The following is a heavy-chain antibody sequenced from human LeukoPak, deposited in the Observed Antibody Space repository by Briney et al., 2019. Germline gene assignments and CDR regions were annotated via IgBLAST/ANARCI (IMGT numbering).Heavy chain of an antibody. Sequence: SQTLSLTCAVSGGSISSGGYSWSWIRQPPGKGLEWIGYIYHSGSTYYNPSLKSRVTISVDRSKNQFSLKLSSVTAADTAVYYCARDRGYYDILTGYYSPYYFDYWGQGTLVTVSS. CDR2: IYHSGST. CDR3: ARDRGYYDILTGYYSPYYFDY. D-gene: IGHD3-9*01. CDR1: GGSISSGGYS. J-gene: IGHJ4*02. V-gene: IGHV4-30-2*01.